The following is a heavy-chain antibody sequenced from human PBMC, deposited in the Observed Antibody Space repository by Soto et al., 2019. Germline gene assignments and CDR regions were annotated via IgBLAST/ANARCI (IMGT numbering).Heavy chain of an antibody. Sequence: QVHLVQSGAEVKKPGASVKVSCKASGYTFTSYGITWVRQAPGQGLEWMGWISAHNGNTDYAQKVQGRVIVTRETSTSTAYMELRSLRSDDTAVYYCARGRYGDYWGQGALVTVSS. CDR3: ARGRYGDY. J-gene: IGHJ4*02. CDR2: ISAHNGNT. CDR1: GYTFTSYG. D-gene: IGHD1-1*01. V-gene: IGHV1-18*01.